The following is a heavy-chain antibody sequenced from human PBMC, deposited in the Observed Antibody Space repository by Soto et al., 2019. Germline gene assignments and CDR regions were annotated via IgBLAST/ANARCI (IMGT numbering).Heavy chain of an antibody. CDR1: GFTFSSYA. CDR2: ISYDGSNK. D-gene: IGHD3-22*01. J-gene: IGHJ3*02. CDR3: ARDFFYYYDSSGQI. Sequence: PGGSLRLSCAASGFTFSSYAMHWVRQAPGKGLEWVAVISYDGSNKYYADSVKGRFTISRDNSKNTLYLQMNSLRAEDTAVYYCARDFFYYYDSSGQIWGQGTMVTVS. V-gene: IGHV3-30-3*01.